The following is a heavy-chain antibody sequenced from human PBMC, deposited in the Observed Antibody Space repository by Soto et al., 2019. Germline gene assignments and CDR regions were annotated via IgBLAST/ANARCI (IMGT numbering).Heavy chain of an antibody. D-gene: IGHD1-26*01. J-gene: IGHJ3*02. CDR3: AKGLLAIVGTTLPRDAFNI. Sequence: QVQLVESGGGVVQPGRSLRLSCAASGFSFTTYVMHWVRQAPGKGLEWVAVISHDGSYRYYGDAVKGRFTISRDTSKNAVYLEMNSLIPEDTAVYYCAKGLLAIVGTTLPRDAFNIWGQGTMVTVSS. CDR1: GFSFTTYV. V-gene: IGHV3-30*18. CDR2: ISHDGSYR.